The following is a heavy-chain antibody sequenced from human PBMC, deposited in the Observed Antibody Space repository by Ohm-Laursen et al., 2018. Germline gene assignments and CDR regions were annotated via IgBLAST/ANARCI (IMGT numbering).Heavy chain of an antibody. D-gene: IGHD6-19*01. CDR2: IYYSGST. CDR1: GGSISSYY. Sequence: SQTLSLTCTVSGGSISSYYWSWIRQPPGKGLEWIGYIYYSGSTNYNPSLKSRVTISVDTSKNQFSLKLSSVTAADTAVYYCARLPYSSGWNFDYWGQGTLGTVSS. J-gene: IGHJ4*02. CDR3: ARLPYSSGWNFDY. V-gene: IGHV4-59*08.